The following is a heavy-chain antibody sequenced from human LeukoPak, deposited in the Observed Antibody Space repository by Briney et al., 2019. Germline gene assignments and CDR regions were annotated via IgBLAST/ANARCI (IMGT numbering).Heavy chain of an antibody. CDR2: IYYSGIT. V-gene: IGHV4-59*01. CDR1: GGSISNYY. Sequence: SETLSLTCTVSGGSISNYYWSWIRQPPGKGLEWLGCIYYSGITNYNPSLKSRVTISVDTSKNQFSLRLSSVTAADTAVYYCARGRGDSSSPFDYWGQGTLVTVSS. D-gene: IGHD6-13*01. J-gene: IGHJ4*02. CDR3: ARGRGDSSSPFDY.